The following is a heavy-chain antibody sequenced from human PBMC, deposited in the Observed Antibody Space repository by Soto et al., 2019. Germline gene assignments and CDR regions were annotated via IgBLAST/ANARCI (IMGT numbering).Heavy chain of an antibody. CDR3: ARFMTYYYDSSGYYASD. V-gene: IGHV1-18*01. CDR1: GYTFTSYG. J-gene: IGHJ4*02. CDR2: ISAYNGNT. D-gene: IGHD3-22*01. Sequence: QVQLVQSGAEVKKPGASVKVSCKASGYTFTSYGISWVRQAPGQGLEWMGWISAYNGNTNYAQKLQGRVTMTTDTSTSTAYLERRSLRSDDTAVYYCARFMTYYYDSSGYYASDWGQGTLVTVSS.